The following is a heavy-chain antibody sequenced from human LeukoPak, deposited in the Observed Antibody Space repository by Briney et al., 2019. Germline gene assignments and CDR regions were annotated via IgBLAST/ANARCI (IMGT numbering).Heavy chain of an antibody. D-gene: IGHD5-12*01. CDR3: ARDPTNGYSGYDSYFDY. J-gene: IGHJ4*02. V-gene: IGHV3-30*02. CDR2: IRYDGSNG. CDR1: GFSFSGYG. Sequence: GGSLRLSCAASGFSFSGYGMHWVRQAPGKGLGWLAFIRYDGSNGYYTDSVKGRFTISRDNSKNMLYLQMNSLRAEDTAVYYCARDPTNGYSGYDSYFDYWGQGTLVTVSS.